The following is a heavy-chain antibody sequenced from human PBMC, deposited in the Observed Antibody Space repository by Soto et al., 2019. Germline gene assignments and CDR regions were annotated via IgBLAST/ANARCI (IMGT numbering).Heavy chain of an antibody. D-gene: IGHD1-26*01. CDR2: TYYSGAS. J-gene: IGHJ4*02. CDR1: GFIVSSHY. Sequence: GGSLRLSCTASGFIVSSHYMTWVRQVAGRRLEWVSVTYYSGASYYSDSVKGRFTVSRDHSKNTLYLQMNSLRAEDTAVYYCAREPSGSTSPVDYWGQGTPVTVSS. V-gene: IGHV3-66*03. CDR3: AREPSGSTSPVDY.